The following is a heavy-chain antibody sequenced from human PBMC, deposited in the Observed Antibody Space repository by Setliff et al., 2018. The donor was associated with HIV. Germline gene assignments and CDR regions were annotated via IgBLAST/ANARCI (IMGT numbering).Heavy chain of an antibody. CDR1: GDSISSDAYY. J-gene: IGHJ5*02. CDR2: ISYSEGS. CDR3: ARLNVEMFVVMAATPGWFGP. Sequence: PSETLSLTCTVSGDSISSDAYYWSWIRQHPEKGLEWVGYISYSEGSYYNPSLKSRISISMDTSKNQFSLKLKSVTAADTAVYYCARLNVEMFVVMAATPGWFGPWGQGILVTVSS. V-gene: IGHV4-31*03. D-gene: IGHD2-15*01.